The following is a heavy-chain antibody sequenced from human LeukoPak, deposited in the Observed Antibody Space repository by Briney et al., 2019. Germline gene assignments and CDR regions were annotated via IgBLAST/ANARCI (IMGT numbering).Heavy chain of an antibody. J-gene: IGHJ4*02. CDR1: GFTFSDHY. CDR2: TTNKAHSYTT. V-gene: IGHV3-72*01. Sequence: GGSLRLSCAASGFTFSDHYMDWVRQAPGKGLEWVGRTTNKAHSYTTEYAASVKGRFTISRDDSKNSLYLQMNSLKTEDTAVYYCARVYSGYDDLDYWGQGTLVTVSS. CDR3: ARVYSGYDDLDY. D-gene: IGHD5-12*01.